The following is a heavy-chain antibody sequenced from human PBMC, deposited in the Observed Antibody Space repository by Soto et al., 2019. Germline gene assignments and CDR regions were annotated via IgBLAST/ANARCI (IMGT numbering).Heavy chain of an antibody. D-gene: IGHD1-1*01. CDR1: GGSVRAPDW. CDR3: ARVRQGCSANNCYFDP. Sequence: PSETLSLTCTLSGGSVRAPDWWNWVRQSPDKGLEWIAEVHISGHSNYNPSLRSRVSVSIDSSKNQFYLNLNSVTAADTAIYYCARVRQGCSANNCYFDPWGPGTHVPVSS. V-gene: IGHV4-4*02. CDR2: VHISGHS. J-gene: IGHJ5*01.